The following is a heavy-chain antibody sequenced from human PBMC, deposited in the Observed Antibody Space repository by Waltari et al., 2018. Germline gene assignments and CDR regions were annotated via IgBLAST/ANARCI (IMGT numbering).Heavy chain of an antibody. D-gene: IGHD2-15*01. J-gene: IGHJ3*02. CDR1: GGSISSYY. Sequence: QVKLQESGPGLVKPSATLSLTCTVSGGSISSYYWSWIRPPPGKGLEWIGYIYYSGSTNYNPSLKSRVTISVDTSKNQFSLKLSSVTAADTAVYYCAREKGMVVAATGSGAFDIWGQGTMVTVSS. V-gene: IGHV4-59*01. CDR3: AREKGMVVAATGSGAFDI. CDR2: IYYSGST.